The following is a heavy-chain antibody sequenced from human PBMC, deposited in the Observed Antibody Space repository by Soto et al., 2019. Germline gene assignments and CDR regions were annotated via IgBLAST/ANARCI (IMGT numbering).Heavy chain of an antibody. CDR2: ISDSGGST. CDR3: AKSHFGDSGSYFDY. V-gene: IGHV3-23*01. CDR1: GFTFSSYA. J-gene: IGHJ4*02. Sequence: EVQLLESGGDLVQPGGSLRVSCAASGFTFSSYAMNWVRQGPGKGLEWVSLISDSGGSTYYADSVKGRFTTSRDDSKSTLYLQMNSLRAEDTAVYYCAKSHFGDSGSYFDYWGQGTLVTVSS. D-gene: IGHD4-17*01.